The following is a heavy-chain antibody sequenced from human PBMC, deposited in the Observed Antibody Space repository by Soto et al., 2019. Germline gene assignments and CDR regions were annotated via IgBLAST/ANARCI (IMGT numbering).Heavy chain of an antibody. CDR1: GFTFSSYW. D-gene: IGHD5-12*01. Sequence: EVQLVESGGGLVQPGGSLRLSCGASGFTFSSYWMHWVRQAPGKGLVWVSRINRDGSSINYADSARGRVTISRDNAKNTLYLQVNGLRSDDTAVYYCAREIATSGEYYFDYWGQGILVTVSS. CDR3: AREIATSGEYYFDY. J-gene: IGHJ4*02. V-gene: IGHV3-74*01. CDR2: INRDGSSI.